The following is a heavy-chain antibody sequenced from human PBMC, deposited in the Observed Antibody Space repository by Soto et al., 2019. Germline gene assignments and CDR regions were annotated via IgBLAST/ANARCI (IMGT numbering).Heavy chain of an antibody. CDR2: IDPTDSYT. J-gene: IGHJ4*02. Sequence: GESLKISCQASGYSFTTYWISWVRQMPGKGLECMERIDPTDSYTKYGPSFQGQVTISADKSICTAYLQWSSLKASDTAMYYCARQERYSSSKSFDYWGQGTLVTVSS. D-gene: IGHD6-6*01. CDR1: GYSFTTYW. CDR3: ARQERYSSSKSFDY. V-gene: IGHV5-10-1*04.